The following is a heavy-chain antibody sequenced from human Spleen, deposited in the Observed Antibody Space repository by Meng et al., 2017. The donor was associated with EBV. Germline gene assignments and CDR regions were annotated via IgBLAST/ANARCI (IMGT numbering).Heavy chain of an antibody. J-gene: IGHJ4*02. CDR3: ASESGRGFTPDY. Sequence: QGQWVQAGAEGKKPGSSVKVSCKTSGGTFRSDAVSWVRQAPGQGLEWMGGLIPMSDAPYYAQKFQDRVTITADESTSTHYMDLSGLRSEDTAVYYCASESGRGFTPDYWGQGTLVTVSS. V-gene: IGHV1-69*01. CDR2: LIPMSDAP. CDR1: GGTFRSDA. D-gene: IGHD3-10*01.